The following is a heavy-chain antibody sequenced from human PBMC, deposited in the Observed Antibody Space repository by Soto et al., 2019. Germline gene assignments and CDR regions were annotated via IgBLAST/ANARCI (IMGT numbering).Heavy chain of an antibody. J-gene: IGHJ4*02. CDR2: IHYSGST. D-gene: IGHD2-2*01. Sequence: QVQLQESGPGLLKPSETLSLSCTVSGGSISSYYWSWIRQPPGKGLEWIGYIHYSGSTNYNPSLKSRVTMSIDTSKNQFSLRLSSVTAADTAVYYCASYCSSSSCYPHFDYWGQGTLVTVSS. V-gene: IGHV4-59*01. CDR1: GGSISSYY. CDR3: ASYCSSSSCYPHFDY.